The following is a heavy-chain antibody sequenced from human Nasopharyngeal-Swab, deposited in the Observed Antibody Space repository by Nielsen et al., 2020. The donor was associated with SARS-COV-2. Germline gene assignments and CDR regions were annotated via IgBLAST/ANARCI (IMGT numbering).Heavy chain of an antibody. J-gene: IGHJ6*03. Sequence: GESLKISCKGSGYSFTSHWIGWVRQMPGKGLEWMGNIYPGDSDTRYSPSFQGQVTISADKSISTAYLQWSSLKASDTAMYYCARLPGYCTNGVCYGVYYYYMDVWGKGTTVTVSS. CDR1: GYSFTSHW. D-gene: IGHD2-8*01. CDR3: ARLPGYCTNGVCYGVYYYYMDV. V-gene: IGHV5-51*01. CDR2: IYPGDSDT.